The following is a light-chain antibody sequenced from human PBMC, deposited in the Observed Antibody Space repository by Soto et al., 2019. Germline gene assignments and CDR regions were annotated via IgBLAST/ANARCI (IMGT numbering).Light chain of an antibody. CDR2: NDN. V-gene: IGLV1-40*01. CDR1: SSNIGAGYD. Sequence: QSVLTQPPSVSGAPGQRVTISCTGSSSNIGAGYDVHWYQQLPGTAPKLLLYNDNNRPSGVPDRISGSKSGTSASLAITGLQAEDEADYFCKSYAGSNTYVFGSGTKLTVL. CDR3: KSYAGSNTYV. J-gene: IGLJ1*01.